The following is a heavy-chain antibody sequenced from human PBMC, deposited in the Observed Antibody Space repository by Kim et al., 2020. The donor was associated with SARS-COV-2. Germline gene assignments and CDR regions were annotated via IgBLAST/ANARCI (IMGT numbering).Heavy chain of an antibody. J-gene: IGHJ5*02. Sequence: ASVKVSCKASGYTFTAYYIHWVRQAPGQGPEWMGWVNLNSGDTNYAQKFQGRVTMTRDTSISAAYMELRSLRSDDTAVYYCAGGKEDPSWGQGTPVTVSS. CDR1: GYTFTAYY. D-gene: IGHD3-16*01. CDR2: VNLNSGDT. V-gene: IGHV1-2*02. CDR3: AGGKEDPS.